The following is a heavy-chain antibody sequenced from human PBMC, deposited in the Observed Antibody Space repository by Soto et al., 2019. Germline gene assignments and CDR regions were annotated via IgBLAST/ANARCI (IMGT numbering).Heavy chain of an antibody. Sequence: QVQLVESGGGVVQPGRSLRLSCAASGFTFSSYGMHWVRQAPGKGLEWVAVISYDGSNKYYADSVKGRFTISRDNSKNTLYLQMNSLRAEDTAVYYCAKGLIFGVAHDYWGQGTLVTVSS. CDR2: ISYDGSNK. J-gene: IGHJ4*02. D-gene: IGHD3-3*01. V-gene: IGHV3-30*18. CDR3: AKGLIFGVAHDY. CDR1: GFTFSSYG.